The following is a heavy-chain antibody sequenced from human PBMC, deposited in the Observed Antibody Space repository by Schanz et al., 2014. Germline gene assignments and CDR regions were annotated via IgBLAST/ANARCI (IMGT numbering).Heavy chain of an antibody. J-gene: IGHJ5*02. CDR2: IIHDGRT. D-gene: IGHD2-2*01. CDR1: GVSISSTNW. V-gene: IGHV4-4*02. CDR3: ARVKQGCSDTSCVLDP. Sequence: QVQLQESGPGLVKPSGTLSLTCAVSGVSISSTNWWHWVRQSPGKGLEWLGEIIHDGRTNYNPSLGSRVTIPLDKSENPFSLELTSVTAADTALYFCARVKQGCSDTSCVLDPWGQGTLVTVSS.